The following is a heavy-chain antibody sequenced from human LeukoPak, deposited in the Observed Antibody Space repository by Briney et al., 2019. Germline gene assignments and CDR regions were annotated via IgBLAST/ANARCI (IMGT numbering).Heavy chain of an antibody. Sequence: SETLSLTCTVSGGSISSYYWSWIRQPPGKGLEWIGYIYYSGSTNYNPSLKSRVTISVDTSKNQFSLKLSSVTAADTAVYYCARGAYDSSGYYLPLDSWGQGTLVTVSS. V-gene: IGHV4-59*01. CDR1: GGSISSYY. CDR2: IYYSGST. D-gene: IGHD3-22*01. CDR3: ARGAYDSSGYYLPLDS. J-gene: IGHJ4*02.